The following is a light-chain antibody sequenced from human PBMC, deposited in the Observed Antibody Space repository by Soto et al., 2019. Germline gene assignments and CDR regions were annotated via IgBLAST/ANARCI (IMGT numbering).Light chain of an antibody. CDR3: QPTNRFPLN. CDR2: AAS. CDR1: QTFSRL. V-gene: IGKV1D-12*01. J-gene: IGKJ4*01. Sequence: DIQLTQSPPSVSASVGDRVTLTCRADQTFSRLLAWYQQKPGKAPKLLIYAASTLVSGVPSRFSGSGSGTEFTLTISSLQAEDFATYYCQPTNRFPLNFGGGTRVEI.